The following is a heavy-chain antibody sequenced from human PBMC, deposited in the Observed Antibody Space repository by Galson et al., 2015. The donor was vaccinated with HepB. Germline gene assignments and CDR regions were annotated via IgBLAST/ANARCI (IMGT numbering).Heavy chain of an antibody. J-gene: IGHJ5*02. CDR1: GGSFSGYY. CDR3: ARGKAVAMGRLRGWFDP. CDR2: INHSGST. D-gene: IGHD6-19*01. Sequence: ETLSLTCAVYGGSFSGYYWSWIRQPPGKGLEWIGEINHSGSTNYNPSLKSRVTISVDTSKNQFSLKLSSVTAADTAVYYCARGKAVAMGRLRGWFDPWGQGTLVTVSS. V-gene: IGHV4-34*01.